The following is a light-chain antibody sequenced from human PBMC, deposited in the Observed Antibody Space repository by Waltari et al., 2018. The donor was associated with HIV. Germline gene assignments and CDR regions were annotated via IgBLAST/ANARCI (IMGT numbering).Light chain of an antibody. CDR2: WAS. Sequence: DIVVTQSPASLAVSLRERATIHCKSSQGVLYNSNNKNYLAWYQQKLGQPPRLLISWASTRESGVPDRFSGSGSGTYFTLTISRVQAEDVAVYYCHQYYALPQTFGQGTKVEIK. V-gene: IGKV4-1*01. J-gene: IGKJ1*01. CDR3: HQYYALPQT. CDR1: QGVLYNSNNKNY.